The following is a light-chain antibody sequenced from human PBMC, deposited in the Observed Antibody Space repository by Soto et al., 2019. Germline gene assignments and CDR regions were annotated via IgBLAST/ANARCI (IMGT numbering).Light chain of an antibody. J-gene: IGKJ2*01. CDR1: QDIRSA. CDR3: QQYYSYPYT. CDR2: AAS. Sequence: DIQMTQSPSSLSASVGDRVTITCRASQDIRSALGWYQQKPGKAPKLLIYAASTLQSGVPSRFSGSGSGTDFTLTISCLQSEDFATYYCQQYYSYPYTFGQGTKLEIK. V-gene: IGKV1-17*01.